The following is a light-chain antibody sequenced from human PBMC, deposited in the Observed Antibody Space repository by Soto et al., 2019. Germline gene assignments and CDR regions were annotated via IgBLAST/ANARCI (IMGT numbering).Light chain of an antibody. Sequence: QLVLTQSPSASASLGASVKLTCTLSSGHSNYAIAWHQQQSEKGPRYLMKLNSDGSHSKGDGIPDRLSGSSSGAERYLTISGLQCEDEADYYCQTWGSGIVVFGGGTKLPV. CDR3: QTWGSGIVV. V-gene: IGLV4-69*01. CDR1: SGHSNYA. J-gene: IGLJ2*01. CDR2: LNSDGSH.